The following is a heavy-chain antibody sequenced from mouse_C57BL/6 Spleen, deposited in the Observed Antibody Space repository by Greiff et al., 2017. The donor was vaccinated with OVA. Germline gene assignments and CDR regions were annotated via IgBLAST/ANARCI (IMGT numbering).Heavy chain of an antibody. CDR1: GFNIKDYY. Sequence: EVHLVESGAELVRPGASVKLSCTASGFNIKDYYMHWVKQRPEQGLEWIGRIDPEDGDTEYAPKFQGKATMTADTSSNTAYLQLSSLTSEDTAVYYCTRYYGSSYDAMDYWGQGTSVTVSS. CDR2: IDPEDGDT. D-gene: IGHD1-1*01. J-gene: IGHJ4*01. V-gene: IGHV14-1*01. CDR3: TRYYGSSYDAMDY.